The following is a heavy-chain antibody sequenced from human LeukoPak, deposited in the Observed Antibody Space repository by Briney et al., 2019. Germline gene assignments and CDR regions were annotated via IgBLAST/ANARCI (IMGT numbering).Heavy chain of an antibody. J-gene: IGHJ4*02. D-gene: IGHD3-10*01. V-gene: IGHV4-39*01. CDR2: IYYSGST. CDR1: GGSISGSSYY. CDR3: ARHYGL. Sequence: PSETLSLTCTVSGGSISGSSYYWGWIRQPPGRGLEWIGSIYYSGSTYYNPSLKSRVTISVDTSKNQFSLKLNSVTATDTAVYYCARHYGLWGQGTLVTVSS.